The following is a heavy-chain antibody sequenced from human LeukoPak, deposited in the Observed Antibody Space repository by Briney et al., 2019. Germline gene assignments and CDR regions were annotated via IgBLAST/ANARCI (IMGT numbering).Heavy chain of an antibody. CDR3: AREASELAYYYYYMDV. V-gene: IGHV4-59*01. Sequence: SETLSLTCTVSGGSISSYYWSWIRQPPGKGLEWIGYIYYSGSTNYNPSLKSRVTISVDTSKNQFSLKLSSVTAADAAVYYCAREASELAYYYYYMDVWGKGTTVTVSS. CDR1: GGSISSYY. CDR2: IYYSGST. D-gene: IGHD1-26*01. J-gene: IGHJ6*03.